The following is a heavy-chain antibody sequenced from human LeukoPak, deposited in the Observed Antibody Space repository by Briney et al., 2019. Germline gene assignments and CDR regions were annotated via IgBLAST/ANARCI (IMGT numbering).Heavy chain of an antibody. D-gene: IGHD4-17*01. CDR1: GYSISSSNW. CDR3: ANGDYGAFDI. V-gene: IGHV4-28*01. J-gene: IGHJ3*02. CDR2: INHSGST. Sequence: PSETLSLTCAVSGYSISSSNWWGWIRQPPGKGLEWIGEINHSGSTNYNPSLKSRVTISVDTSKNQFSLKLSSVTAADTAVYYCANGDYGAFDIWGQGTMVTVSS.